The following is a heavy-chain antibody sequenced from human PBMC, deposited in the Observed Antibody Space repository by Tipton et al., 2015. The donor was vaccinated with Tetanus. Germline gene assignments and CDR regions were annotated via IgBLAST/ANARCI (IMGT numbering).Heavy chain of an antibody. J-gene: IGHJ4*02. Sequence: SLRLSCAASGFTFDIYSMNWVRQAPGKGLEWVSYITSDIQTIKYADSVKGRFTISRDNAKNSLYLQMNSLRAEDTAMYYCARVPGAGVGYCSGGNCHYFDYWGQGTLVTVSS. CDR1: GFTFDIYS. D-gene: IGHD2-15*01. CDR3: ARVPGAGVGYCSGGNCHYFDY. CDR2: ITSDIQTI. V-gene: IGHV3-48*04.